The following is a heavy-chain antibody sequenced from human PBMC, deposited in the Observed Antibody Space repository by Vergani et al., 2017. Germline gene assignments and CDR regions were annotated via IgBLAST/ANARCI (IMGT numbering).Heavy chain of an antibody. V-gene: IGHV4-61*02. J-gene: IGHJ6*02. CDR1: GGSISSGSYY. CDR2: IYTSGST. D-gene: IGHD4-23*01. Sequence: QVQLQESGPGLVKPSQTLSLTCTVSGGSISSGSYYWSWIRQPAGKGLEWIGRIYTSGSTNYNHSLKSRVTISVDTSKNQFSLKLSSVTAADTAVYYCARDRDYGGNGDDYYCMDGWGQG. CDR3: ARDRDYGGNGDDYYCMDG.